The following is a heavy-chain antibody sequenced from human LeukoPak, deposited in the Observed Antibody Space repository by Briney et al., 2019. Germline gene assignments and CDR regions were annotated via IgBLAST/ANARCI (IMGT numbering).Heavy chain of an antibody. Sequence: GGSLRLSCAASGFAFSSYAMSWVRQAPGKGLEWVSAISGSGGSTYYADSVKGRFAISRDNSKNTLYLQMNSLRAEDTAVYYCAKGTIMVVAATVWGQGTLVTVSS. CDR2: ISGSGGST. J-gene: IGHJ4*02. CDR3: AKGTIMVVAATV. V-gene: IGHV3-23*01. CDR1: GFAFSSYA. D-gene: IGHD2-15*01.